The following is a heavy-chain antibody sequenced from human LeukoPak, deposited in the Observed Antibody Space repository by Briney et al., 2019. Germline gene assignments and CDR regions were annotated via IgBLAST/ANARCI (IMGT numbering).Heavy chain of an antibody. D-gene: IGHD6-6*01. Sequence: KTSETLSLTCNVSGGPISGGGHYWGWIRQPPGKGLEWIASIHSGGHTYYKPSLKSRITVSLDTSKNQFSLVLTSVTAADTSVYYCARRTLYSSSSRFAIATPRGAFDIWGQGTMVTVSS. CDR2: IHSGGHT. CDR1: GGPISGGGHY. J-gene: IGHJ3*02. V-gene: IGHV4-39*01. CDR3: ARRTLYSSSSRFAIATPRGAFDI.